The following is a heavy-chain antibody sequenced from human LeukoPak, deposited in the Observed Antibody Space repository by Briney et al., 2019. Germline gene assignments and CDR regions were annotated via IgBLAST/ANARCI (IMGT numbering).Heavy chain of an antibody. CDR3: ARSFSGSYYFEY. CDR1: GDSISSGRYY. D-gene: IGHD1-26*01. J-gene: IGHJ4*02. V-gene: IGHV4-61*02. CDR2: IYTSGKT. Sequence: SQTLSLTCTVSGDSISSGRYYWSWVRQPAGKELEWIGRIYTSGKTDYNPYTPSLKSRVTVSLDTSKNQLSLFLTSVTAADTAMYYCARSFSGSYYFEYWGQGTLVAVSS.